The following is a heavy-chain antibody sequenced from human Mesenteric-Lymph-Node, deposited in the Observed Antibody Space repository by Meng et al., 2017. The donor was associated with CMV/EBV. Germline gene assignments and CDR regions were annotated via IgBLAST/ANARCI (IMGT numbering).Heavy chain of an antibody. D-gene: IGHD2/OR15-2a*01. J-gene: IGHJ6*02. V-gene: IGHV3-30*04. CDR2: ISYDGSNK. CDR1: GFTFSSYA. Sequence: GGSLRLSCAASGFTFSSYAMHWVRQAPGKGLEWVAVISYDGSNKYYADSVKGRFTISRDNAKNSLYLQMNSLRAEDTAVYYCARYNSDGDRYYYYGMDVWGQGTTVTVSS. CDR3: ARYNSDGDRYYYYGMDV.